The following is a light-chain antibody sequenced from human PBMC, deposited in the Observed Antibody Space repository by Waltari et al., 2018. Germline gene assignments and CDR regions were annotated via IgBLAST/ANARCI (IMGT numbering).Light chain of an antibody. CDR3: QAWDSSTAYV. V-gene: IGLV3-1*01. J-gene: IGLJ1*01. CDR2: QDT. Sequence: SYELNQPPSVSVSPGQTVSITCSGDKLGDKYVYWYQQKPGQSPVLVIFQDTKWPSGIPERFSGSNSGNTATLTISGTQAMDEADYYCQAWDSSTAYVFGTGTKVTVL. CDR1: KLGDKY.